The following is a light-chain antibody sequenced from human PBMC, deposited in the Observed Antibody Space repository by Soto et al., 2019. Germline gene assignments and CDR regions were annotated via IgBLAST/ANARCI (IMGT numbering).Light chain of an antibody. Sequence: AIRMTQSPSSFSASTGDRVTITCRASQGISSYLAWYQQKPGKAPKLLIYAASTLQSGVPSRFSGSGSGTDFTLTISCLQSEDFATYYCQQYYSYPRVFGQGTKVEIK. V-gene: IGKV1-8*01. CDR1: QGISSY. J-gene: IGKJ1*01. CDR2: AAS. CDR3: QQYYSYPRV.